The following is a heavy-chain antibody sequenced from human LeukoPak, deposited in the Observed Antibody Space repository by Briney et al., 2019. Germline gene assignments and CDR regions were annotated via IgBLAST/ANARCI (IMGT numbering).Heavy chain of an antibody. V-gene: IGHV5-51*01. CDR1: GYSFTSYW. D-gene: IGHD3-3*01. CDR2: IYPGDSDT. J-gene: IGHJ4*02. CDR3: ARPRYDDFWSGYYNDYYFDY. Sequence: GESLKISCKGSGYSFTSYWIGWVRQMPGKGLEWMGIIYPGDSDTRYSPSFQGQVTISADKSISTAYLQWSSLKASDTAMYYCARPRYDDFWSGYYNDYYFDYWGQGTLVTVSS.